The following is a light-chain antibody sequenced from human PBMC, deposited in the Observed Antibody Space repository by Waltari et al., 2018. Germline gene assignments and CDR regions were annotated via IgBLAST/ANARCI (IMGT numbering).Light chain of an antibody. Sequence: QSALTQPASVSASPGPSTTISCTGTSRDAGGYKHVPWSQQHPGKAPKLMINDVSNRPSGVSNRFSGSKSGNTASLTISGLQAEDEADYYCSSYISSSTLELFGGGTSLTVL. CDR3: SSYISSSTLEL. J-gene: IGLJ2*01. CDR2: DVS. CDR1: SRDAGGYKH. V-gene: IGLV2-14*03.